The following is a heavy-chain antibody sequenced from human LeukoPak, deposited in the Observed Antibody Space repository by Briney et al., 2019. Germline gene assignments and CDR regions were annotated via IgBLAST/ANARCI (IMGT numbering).Heavy chain of an antibody. CDR3: ARGEAAAGFDP. CDR2: IYYSGST. J-gene: IGHJ5*02. CDR1: GGSISSGDYY. Sequence: SETLSLTCTVSGGSISSGDYYWSWIRQPPGKGLEWIGYIYYSGSTYYNPSLKSRVTISVDTSKNQFSLKLSSVTAADTAVYYCARGEAAAGFDPWGQGTLVTVSS. D-gene: IGHD6-13*01. V-gene: IGHV4-30-4*01.